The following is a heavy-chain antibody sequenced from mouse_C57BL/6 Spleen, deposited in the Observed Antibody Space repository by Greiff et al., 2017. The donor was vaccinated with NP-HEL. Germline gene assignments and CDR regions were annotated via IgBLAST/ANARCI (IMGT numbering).Heavy chain of an antibody. Sequence: EVQLKQSGPGLVKPSQSLSLTCSVTGYSITSGYYWNWIRQFPGNKLEWMGYISYDGSNNYNPSLKNRISITRDTSKNQFFLKLNSVTTEDTATYYCARVDDYDRIYFDYWGQGTTLTVSS. CDR3: ARVDDYDRIYFDY. D-gene: IGHD2-4*01. J-gene: IGHJ2*01. CDR2: ISYDGSN. CDR1: GYSITSGYY. V-gene: IGHV3-6*01.